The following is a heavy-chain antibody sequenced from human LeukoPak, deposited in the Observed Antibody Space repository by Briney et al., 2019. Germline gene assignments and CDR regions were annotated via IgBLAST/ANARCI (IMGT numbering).Heavy chain of an antibody. V-gene: IGHV3-7*01. CDR1: GFTFSSYW. J-gene: IGHJ4*02. CDR2: IKEDGSEK. D-gene: IGHD3-10*01. CDR3: ALTPDYYGSGSFDY. Sequence: GGSLRLSCAASGFTFSSYWMSWVRQAPGKGLEWVANIKEDGSEKYYVDSVKGRFTISRDNAKNSLYLQMNSLRAEDTAVYYCALTPDYYGSGSFDYWGQGTLVTVSS.